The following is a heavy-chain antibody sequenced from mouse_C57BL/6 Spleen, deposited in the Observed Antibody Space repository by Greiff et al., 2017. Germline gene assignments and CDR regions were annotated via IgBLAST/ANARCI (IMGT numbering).Heavy chain of an antibody. Sequence: QVQLQQSGPELVKPGASVKISCKASGYAFSSSWMNWVKQRPGKGLEWIGRIYPGDGDTNYNGKFKGKATLTADKSSSTAYMQLSSLTSEDSAVYFCARDDSDVDAMDYWGQGTSLTVSS. CDR1: GYAFSSSW. CDR2: IYPGDGDT. CDR3: ARDDSDVDAMDY. D-gene: IGHD2-12*01. J-gene: IGHJ4*01. V-gene: IGHV1-82*01.